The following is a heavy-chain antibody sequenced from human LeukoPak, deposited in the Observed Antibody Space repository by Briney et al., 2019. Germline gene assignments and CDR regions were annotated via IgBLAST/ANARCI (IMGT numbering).Heavy chain of an antibody. V-gene: IGHV3-23*01. J-gene: IGHJ6*02. CDR3: AKVMVRGVIYYYYYYGMDV. Sequence: GGSLRHSCAASGFTFSSYAMSWVRQAPGKGLEWVSAISGSGGSTYYADSVKGRFTISRDNSKNTLYLQMNSLRAEDTAVYYCAKVMVRGVIYYYYYYGMDVWGQGTTVTVSS. D-gene: IGHD3-10*01. CDR2: ISGSGGST. CDR1: GFTFSSYA.